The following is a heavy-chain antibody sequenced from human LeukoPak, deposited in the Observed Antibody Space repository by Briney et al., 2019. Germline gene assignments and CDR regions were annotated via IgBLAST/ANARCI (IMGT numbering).Heavy chain of an antibody. Sequence: ASVKVSCKASGGTFISYAISWVRQAPGQGLEWMGGIIPIFGTANYAQKFQGRVTITADESTSTAYMELSSLRSEDTAVYYCARGQGNTAMVPFDYWGQGTLVTVSS. V-gene: IGHV1-69*13. CDR1: GGTFISYA. J-gene: IGHJ4*02. CDR3: ARGQGNTAMVPFDY. D-gene: IGHD5-18*01. CDR2: IIPIFGTA.